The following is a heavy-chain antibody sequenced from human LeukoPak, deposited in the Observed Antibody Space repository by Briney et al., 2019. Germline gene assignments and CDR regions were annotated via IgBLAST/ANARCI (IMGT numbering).Heavy chain of an antibody. J-gene: IGHJ1*01. Sequence: GGSLRLSCAASGFTFSSYSMNWVRQAPGEGLEWVSYISSSSSTIYYADSVKGRFTISRDNAKNSLYLQMSSLRAEDTALYYCARLPDDYGDYKYFQHWGQGTLVTVSS. CDR2: ISSSSSTI. V-gene: IGHV3-48*01. CDR3: ARLPDDYGDYKYFQH. CDR1: GFTFSSYS. D-gene: IGHD4-17*01.